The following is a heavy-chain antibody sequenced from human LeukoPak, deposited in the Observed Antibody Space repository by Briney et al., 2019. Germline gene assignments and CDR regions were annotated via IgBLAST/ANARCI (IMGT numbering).Heavy chain of an antibody. D-gene: IGHD2-2*01. V-gene: IGHV4-31*03. Sequence: PSQTLSLTCTVSGGSIISGNYYWSWIRQHSGKGLEWIGYIYYSGSTYYNPSLKSRLTISVDTSKNQFSLKLSSVTAADTAVYYCATTADQLTPLGYWGQGTLVTVSS. CDR3: ATTADQLTPLGY. CDR1: GGSIISGNYY. CDR2: IYYSGST. J-gene: IGHJ4*02.